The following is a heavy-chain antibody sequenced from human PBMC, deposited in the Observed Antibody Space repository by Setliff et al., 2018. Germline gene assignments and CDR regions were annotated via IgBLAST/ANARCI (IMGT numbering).Heavy chain of an antibody. CDR2: IDYTGNT. D-gene: IGHD1-26*01. CDR1: GGSSRTDHYY. CDR3: AAPGGGSYRF. J-gene: IGHJ4*02. V-gene: IGHV4-39*01. Sequence: SETLSLTCTASGGSSRTDHYYWGWIREPPGKGLEWSGSIDYTGNTWHNPSLKSRVTISVDTSKNQFSLNLSSVTAADTAVYYCAAPGGGSYRFWGQGTLVTVSS.